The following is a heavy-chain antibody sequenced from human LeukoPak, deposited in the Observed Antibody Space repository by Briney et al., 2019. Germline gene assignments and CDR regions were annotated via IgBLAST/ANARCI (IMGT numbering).Heavy chain of an antibody. J-gene: IGHJ4*02. Sequence: SETLTLTCALSGTSLKSYYWRWIRQSPENALHRLGEINHSGYTNNNPSLKSRVTMSIDTSNNRFSLRLSSVTPADTAVYFCARMTAGHDYWGQGILVTVSS. CDR3: ARMTAGHDY. V-gene: IGHV4-34*01. D-gene: IGHD2-21*02. CDR1: GTSLKSYY. CDR2: INHSGYT.